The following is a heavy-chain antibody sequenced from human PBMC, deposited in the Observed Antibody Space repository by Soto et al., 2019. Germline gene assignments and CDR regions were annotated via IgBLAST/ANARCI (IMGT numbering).Heavy chain of an antibody. CDR1: GYSFTHYC. V-gene: IGHV5-10-1*01. CDR2: IDPSDYYI. D-gene: IGHD2-2*01. Sequence: GESVKISCKASGYSFTHYCISWVRQVPGKGLEWMGKIDPSDYYIDYSPSFQGHVTMSVDKSTTTAYLHWGSLTASDSAVYFCPRLDQVQPSYAMDVWGEGTTITF. J-gene: IGHJ6*03. CDR3: PRLDQVQPSYAMDV.